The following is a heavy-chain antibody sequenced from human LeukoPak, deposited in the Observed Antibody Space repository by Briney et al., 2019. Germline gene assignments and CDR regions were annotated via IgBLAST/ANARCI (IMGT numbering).Heavy chain of an antibody. Sequence: GGSLRLSCAASGFTFSSYWMSWVRQAPGKGLEWVANIKQDGSEKYYVDSVKGRFTISRDNAKNSLYLQMNSLRAEDTAVYHCARTGYSSSWEIDYWGQGTLVTVSS. J-gene: IGHJ4*02. CDR1: GFTFSSYW. CDR3: ARTGYSSSWEIDY. D-gene: IGHD6-13*01. CDR2: IKQDGSEK. V-gene: IGHV3-7*01.